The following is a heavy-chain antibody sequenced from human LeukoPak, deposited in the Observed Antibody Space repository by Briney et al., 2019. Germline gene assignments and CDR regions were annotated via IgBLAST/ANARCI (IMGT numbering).Heavy chain of an antibody. CDR3: ARHPTIFGVEGYDY. J-gene: IGHJ4*02. V-gene: IGHV4-61*02. Sequence: SQTLSLTCTVSGGSISSGSYYWSWIRQPAGKGLEWIGRIYTSGSTNYNPSLKSRVTISVDTSKNQFSLKLSSVAAADTAVYYCARHPTIFGVEGYDYWGQGTLVTVSS. D-gene: IGHD3-3*01. CDR2: IYTSGST. CDR1: GGSISSGSYY.